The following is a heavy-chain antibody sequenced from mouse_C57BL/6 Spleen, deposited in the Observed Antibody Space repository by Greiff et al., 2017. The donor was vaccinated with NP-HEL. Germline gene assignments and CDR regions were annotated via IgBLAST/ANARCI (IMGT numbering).Heavy chain of an antibody. Sequence: VQLQQSGTELVKPGASVKLSCKASGYSFTSYWMHWVKQRPGQGLEWIGNINPSNGGTNYNEKFKSKATLTVDKSSSTAYMQLSSLTSEDSAVYYCARSRGYDGYFDYWGQGTTLTVSS. V-gene: IGHV1-53*01. CDR3: ARSRGYDGYFDY. CDR2: INPSNGGT. D-gene: IGHD2-2*01. CDR1: GYSFTSYW. J-gene: IGHJ2*01.